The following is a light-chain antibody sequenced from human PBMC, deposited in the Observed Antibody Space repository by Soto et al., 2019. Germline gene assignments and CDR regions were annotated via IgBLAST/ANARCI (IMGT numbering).Light chain of an antibody. CDR1: DSNIGTNT. V-gene: IGLV1-44*01. J-gene: IGLJ3*02. CDR3: ATWDVSLSGVV. CDR2: NIN. Sequence: QSVLTQPPSASGPPGQRVTISCSGSDSNIGTNTVNWYQHLPGTAPKVLIFNINQRPSGVPDRFSGSKSGTSASLAISGLQSEDEAIYYCATWDVSLSGVVFGGGTKLTVL.